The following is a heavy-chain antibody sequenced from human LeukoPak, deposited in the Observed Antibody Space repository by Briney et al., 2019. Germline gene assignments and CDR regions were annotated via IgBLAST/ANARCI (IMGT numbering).Heavy chain of an antibody. CDR2: IKQGGSEQ. J-gene: IGHJ4*02. CDR1: GFTLSSHW. V-gene: IGHV3-7*05. Sequence: GGSLRLSCAASGFTLSSHWMSWVRRAPGKGLEWVANIKQGGSEQYYVDSVRGRFTISRDNAKNSLYLQMNSLRAEDTAIYYCARESAGGPDYWGQGTLVTVSS. CDR3: ARESAGGPDY. D-gene: IGHD6-19*01.